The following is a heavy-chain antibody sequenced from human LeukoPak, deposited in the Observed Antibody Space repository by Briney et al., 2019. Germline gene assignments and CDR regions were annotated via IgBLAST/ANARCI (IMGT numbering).Heavy chain of an antibody. Sequence: PGGSLRFSGAESGFTFSDYYLRCIRQAPGKGLEWVSYIGSSGSTIYYADSVKGRFTISRDNAKNSLYLQMNSLRAEDTAVYYWARDPRGSSLLDYWGQGTLVTVSS. J-gene: IGHJ4*02. CDR2: IGSSGSTI. CDR3: ARDPRGSSLLDY. CDR1: GFTFSDYY. D-gene: IGHD3-16*01. V-gene: IGHV3-11*01.